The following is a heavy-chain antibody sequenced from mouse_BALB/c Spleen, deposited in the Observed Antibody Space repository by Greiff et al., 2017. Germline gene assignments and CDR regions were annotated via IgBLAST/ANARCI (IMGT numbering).Heavy chain of an antibody. Sequence: EVQLVESGGGLVKPGGSLKLSCAASGFTFSSYTMSWVRQTPEKRLEWVATISSGGSYTYYPDSVKGRFTISRDNAKNTLYLQMSSLKSEDTAMYYCTREGNGNFFYAMDYWGQGTSVTVSS. V-gene: IGHV5-6-4*01. CDR1: GFTFSSYT. D-gene: IGHD2-1*01. CDR3: TREGNGNFFYAMDY. CDR2: ISSGGSYT. J-gene: IGHJ4*01.